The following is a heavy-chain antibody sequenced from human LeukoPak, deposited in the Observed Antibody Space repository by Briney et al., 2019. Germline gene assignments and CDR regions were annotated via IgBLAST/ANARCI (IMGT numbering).Heavy chain of an antibody. J-gene: IGHJ4*02. CDR1: GFTFGSYA. D-gene: IGHD3-16*02. V-gene: IGHV3-30-3*01. CDR3: ARDRDDYVWGSYRSFDY. CDR2: ISYDGSNK. Sequence: PGRSLRLSCAASGFTFGSYAMHWVRQAPGKGLEWVAVISYDGSNKYYADSVKGRFTISRDNSKNTLYLQMNSLRAEDTAVYYCARDRDDYVWGSYRSFDYWGQGTLVTVSS.